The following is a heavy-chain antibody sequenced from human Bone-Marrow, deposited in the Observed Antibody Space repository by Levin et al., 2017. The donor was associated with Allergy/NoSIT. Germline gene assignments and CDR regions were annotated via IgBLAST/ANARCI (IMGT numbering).Heavy chain of an antibody. CDR1: GYRFSRYW. D-gene: IGHD2-15*01. J-gene: IGHJ6*02. Sequence: GESLKISCKGSGYRFSRYWVAWVRQAPGKGLEWIGSIDPRDSETRYRPSLEGRITMSVDNSLSTAYLQWSSLEASDRAIYYWAQTVVVATEESQYDYGFDVWGQGTTVTVSS. V-gene: IGHV5-51*01. CDR3: AQTVVVATEESQYDYGFDV. CDR2: IDPRDSET.